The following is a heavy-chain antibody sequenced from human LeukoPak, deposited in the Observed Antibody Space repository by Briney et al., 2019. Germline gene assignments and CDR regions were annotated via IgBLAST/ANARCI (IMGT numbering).Heavy chain of an antibody. D-gene: IGHD3-16*01. Sequence: SETLSLTCTVSGGSISSYYWSWIRQPPGKGLEWIGYIYYSGSTNYNPSLKSRVTISVDTSKNQFSLKLSSVTAADTAIYYCARDKRSIINAFDIWGPGTMVTVSS. CDR2: IYYSGST. J-gene: IGHJ3*02. V-gene: IGHV4-59*12. CDR1: GGSISSYY. CDR3: ARDKRSIINAFDI.